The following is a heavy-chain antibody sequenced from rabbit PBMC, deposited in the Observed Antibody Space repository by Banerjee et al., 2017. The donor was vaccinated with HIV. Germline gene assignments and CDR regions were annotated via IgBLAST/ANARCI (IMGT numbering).Heavy chain of an antibody. CDR3: AREKSGNHGHAL. J-gene: IGHJ6*01. CDR1: GFSFSSNW. Sequence: LEESGGGLVKPGGTLTLTCTVSGFSFSSNWICWVRQAPGKGLEWIACIDTNDGDTDYANWPKGRFTISKTSSTTVTLRMTSLTAADTATYFCAREKSGNHGHALWGPGTLVTVS. D-gene: IGHD3-3*01. V-gene: IGHV1S45*01. CDR2: IDTNDGDT.